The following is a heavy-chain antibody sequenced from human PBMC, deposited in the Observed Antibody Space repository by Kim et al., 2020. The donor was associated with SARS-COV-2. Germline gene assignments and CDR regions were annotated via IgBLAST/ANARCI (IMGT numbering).Heavy chain of an antibody. CDR2: IYYSGST. V-gene: IGHV4-39*01. Sequence: SETLSLTCTVSGGSISSSSYYWGWIRQPPGKGLEWIGSIYYSGSTYYNPSLKSRVTISVDTSKNQFSLKLSSVTAADTAVYYCARLGYYSDAFDIWGQGTMVTVSS. J-gene: IGHJ3*02. CDR1: GGSISSSSYY. CDR3: ARLGYYSDAFDI. D-gene: IGHD3-10*01.